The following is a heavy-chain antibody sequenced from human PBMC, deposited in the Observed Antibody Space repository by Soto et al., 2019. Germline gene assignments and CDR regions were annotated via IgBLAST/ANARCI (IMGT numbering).Heavy chain of an antibody. Sequence: PSETLSLTCAVYGGSFSGYYWSWIRQPPGKGLEWIGEINHSGSTNYNPSLKSPVTISVDTSKNQFSLKLSSVTAADTAVYYCARLKYSSSWALFDYWGQGTLVTVS. CDR1: GGSFSGYY. V-gene: IGHV4-34*01. CDR3: ARLKYSSSWALFDY. J-gene: IGHJ4*02. D-gene: IGHD6-13*01. CDR2: INHSGST.